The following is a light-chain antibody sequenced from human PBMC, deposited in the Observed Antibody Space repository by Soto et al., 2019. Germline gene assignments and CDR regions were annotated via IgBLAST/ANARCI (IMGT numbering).Light chain of an antibody. J-gene: IGKJ1*01. CDR1: QSVSSN. Sequence: EIGITQSPATLSVSPGERATLSCRASQSVSSNLAWYQQKPGQAPRLLIYGASTRATGIPARFSGSGSGTEFTLTISSLQSEDFAVYYCQQYNNWRTFGQGTKVAIK. V-gene: IGKV3-15*01. CDR2: GAS. CDR3: QQYNNWRT.